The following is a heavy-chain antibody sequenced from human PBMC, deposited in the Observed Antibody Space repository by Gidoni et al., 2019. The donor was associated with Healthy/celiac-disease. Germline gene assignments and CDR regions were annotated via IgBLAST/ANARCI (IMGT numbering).Heavy chain of an antibody. CDR1: GLTFSNAW. Sequence: EVQLVESGGGLVKPGGSLRSSCAASGLTFSNAWMSWVRQAPWKGLEWVCRITSKTDGGTTDYAAPVNGTFTISRDDSKNTLYLQMNSLKTEDTAVYYCTTERLLWFGVPEVDYWGQGALVTVSS. CDR2: ITSKTDGGTT. CDR3: TTERLLWFGVPEVDY. V-gene: IGHV3-15*01. D-gene: IGHD3-10*01. J-gene: IGHJ4*02.